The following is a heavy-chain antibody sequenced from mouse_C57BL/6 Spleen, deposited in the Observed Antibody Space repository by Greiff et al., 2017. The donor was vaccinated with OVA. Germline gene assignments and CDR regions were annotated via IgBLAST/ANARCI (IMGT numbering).Heavy chain of an antibody. CDR2: ISSGSSTI. J-gene: IGHJ2*01. Sequence: EVMLVESGGGLVKPGGSLKLSCAASGFTFSDYGMHWVRQAPEKGLEWVAYISSGSSTIYYADTVKGRFTISRDNAKNTLFLQMTSLRSEDTAMYYCAKTYDGYPYFDYWGQGTTLTVSS. CDR1: GFTFSDYG. V-gene: IGHV5-17*01. D-gene: IGHD2-3*01. CDR3: AKTYDGYPYFDY.